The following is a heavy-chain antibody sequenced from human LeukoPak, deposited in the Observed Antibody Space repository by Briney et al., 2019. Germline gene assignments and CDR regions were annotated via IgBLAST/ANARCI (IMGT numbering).Heavy chain of an antibody. J-gene: IGHJ4*02. CDR3: ATNRDFDY. CDR1: GFTLRSNW. V-gene: IGHV3-7*03. CDR2: IKQDGSHK. D-gene: IGHD1-14*01. Sequence: PGGSLRLSCAASGFTLRSNWMSWVRQAPGKGLEWVANIKQDGSHKNYADSVKGRFTISRDNAKNSLYLQMNSLRAEDTALYYCATNRDFDYWGQGTLVTVSS.